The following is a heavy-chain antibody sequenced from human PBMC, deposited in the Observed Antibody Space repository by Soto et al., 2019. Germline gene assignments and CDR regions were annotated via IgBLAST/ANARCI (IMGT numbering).Heavy chain of an antibody. J-gene: IGHJ2*01. D-gene: IGHD3-22*01. CDR2: ISSSGSTI. V-gene: IGHV3-11*01. CDR1: GFTFSDYY. Sequence: QVQLVESGGGLVKPGGSLRLSCAASGFTFSDYYMSWIRQAPGKGLEWVSYISSSGSTIYYADSVKGRFTISRDNAKNSLYLQKNSLGAEDTAVYYCAREGYYDSSGYLYWYFDLWGRGTLVTVSS. CDR3: AREGYYDSSGYLYWYFDL.